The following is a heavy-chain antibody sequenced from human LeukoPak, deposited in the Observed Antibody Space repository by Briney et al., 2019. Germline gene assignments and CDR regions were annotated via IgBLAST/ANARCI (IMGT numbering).Heavy chain of an antibody. V-gene: IGHV3-66*01. D-gene: IGHD1-26*01. CDR3: ARDLSFRRGMTLHFDY. CDR2: IYSGGST. CDR1: GGSISSSSYY. J-gene: IGHJ4*02. Sequence: ETLSLTCTVSGGSISSSSYYWGWIRQAPGKGLEWVSVIYSGGSTYYADSVKGRFTISRDNSKNTLYLQMNSLRAEDTAVYYCARDLSFRRGMTLHFDYWGQGTLVTVSS.